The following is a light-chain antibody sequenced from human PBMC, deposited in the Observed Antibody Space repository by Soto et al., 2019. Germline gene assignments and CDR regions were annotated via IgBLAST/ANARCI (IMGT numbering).Light chain of an antibody. V-gene: IGKV1-39*01. CDR2: AAS. Sequence: GDRVTITCRASQSISSYLNWYQQKPGKAPKLLIYAASSLQSGVPSRFSGSGSGTDFTLTISSLQPEDFATYYCQQTYSTPRTFGQGTKVEIK. CDR3: QQTYSTPRT. J-gene: IGKJ1*01. CDR1: QSISSY.